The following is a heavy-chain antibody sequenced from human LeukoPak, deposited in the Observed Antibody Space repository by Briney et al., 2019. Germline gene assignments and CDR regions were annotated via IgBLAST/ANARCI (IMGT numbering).Heavy chain of an antibody. J-gene: IGHJ4*02. V-gene: IGHV3-20*04. CDR3: ARVWAWGSGNYFDN. D-gene: IGHD7-27*01. CDR1: GFTFDAFG. CDR2: LRGDAGST. Sequence: GGSLRLSCAASGFTFDAFGMTWVRQAPGKGLERVSALRGDAGSTGYADSVKGRFTISRDNAKNSLYLQMNSLRVEDTALYYCARVWAWGSGNYFDNWGQGTLVTVSS.